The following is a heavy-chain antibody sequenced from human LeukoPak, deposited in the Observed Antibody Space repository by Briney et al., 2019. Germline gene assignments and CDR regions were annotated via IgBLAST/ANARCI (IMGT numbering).Heavy chain of an antibody. CDR2: ISSSSSYI. Sequence: GGSLRLSCAASGFSFSSYSMNWVRQAPGKGLEWVSSISSSSSYIYYADSVKGRFTISRDNAKNSLYLQMNSLRAEDTAVYYCARDRRGGNSFDYWGQGTLVTVSS. J-gene: IGHJ4*02. CDR1: GFSFSSYS. V-gene: IGHV3-21*01. D-gene: IGHD4-23*01. CDR3: ARDRRGGNSFDY.